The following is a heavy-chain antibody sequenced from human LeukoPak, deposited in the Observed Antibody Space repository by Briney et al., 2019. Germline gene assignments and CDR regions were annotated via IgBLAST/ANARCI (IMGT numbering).Heavy chain of an antibody. D-gene: IGHD5-24*01. CDR2: IYYSGST. V-gene: IGHV4-59*08. CDR1: GDSISGNY. CDR3: ARLGDGDNLRYFDY. J-gene: IGHJ4*02. Sequence: SETLSLTCTASGDSISGNYWTSIRQPPGKGLEWIGYIYYSGSTNYNASLKSRVTISVDTSKNQFSLKLSSVTAADTAVYYCARLGDGDNLRYFDYWGQGTLVTVSS.